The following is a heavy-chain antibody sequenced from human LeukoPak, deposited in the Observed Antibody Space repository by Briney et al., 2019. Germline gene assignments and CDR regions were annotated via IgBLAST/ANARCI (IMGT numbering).Heavy chain of an antibody. CDR1: GFTVSSNY. D-gene: IGHD4-23*01. CDR2: IYSGGST. CDR3: ARDGNSNAFDI. V-gene: IGHV3-53*01. J-gene: IGHJ3*02. Sequence: GGSLRLSCAVSGFTVSSNYMSWVRQAPGKGLEWVSVIYSGGSTYYADSVKGRFTISRDNSKNTLYLQMNSLRAEDTAVYYCARDGNSNAFDIWGQGTMVTVSS.